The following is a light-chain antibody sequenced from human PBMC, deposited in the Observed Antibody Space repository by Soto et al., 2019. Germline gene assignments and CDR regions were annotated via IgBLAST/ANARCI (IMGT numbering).Light chain of an antibody. Sequence: QAVVTQPPSVSGAPGQRVTLSCTGSSSNIGAGFDVHWYQQLPGTAPKLLIYANSNRPSGVPDRFSGSKSGTSASLAITGLQAEDEADYYCQSYDSSLSGYAVFGGGTQLTVL. CDR3: QSYDSSLSGYAV. J-gene: IGLJ7*01. V-gene: IGLV1-40*01. CDR2: ANS. CDR1: SSNIGAGFD.